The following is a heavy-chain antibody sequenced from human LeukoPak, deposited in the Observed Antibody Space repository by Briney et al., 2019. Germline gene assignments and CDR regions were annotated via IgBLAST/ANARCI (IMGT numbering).Heavy chain of an antibody. V-gene: IGHV3-23*01. CDR1: GFTFSSYA. Sequence: GGSLRLSCEASGFTFSSYAMSWVRQAPGKGLEWVSAIRGGGGSTYYADSVKGRFTISRDNSKNTLYLQMNSLRAEDTAVYYCAKARKLRYFDWFDWSWDYWGQGTLVTVSS. D-gene: IGHD3-9*01. CDR3: AKARKLRYFDWFDWSWDY. J-gene: IGHJ4*02. CDR2: IRGGGGST.